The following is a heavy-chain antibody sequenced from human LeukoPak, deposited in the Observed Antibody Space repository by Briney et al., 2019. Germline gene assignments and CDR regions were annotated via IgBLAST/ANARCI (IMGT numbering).Heavy chain of an antibody. Sequence: GGSLRLSCAASGFTFSSYAMSWVRQAPGKGLEWVSAISGSGGSTYYADSVKGRFTISRDNSKNTLYLQMNSLRAEDTAVYYCAKDLSGGLLWFGELTYIPLKPWGQGTLVTVSS. D-gene: IGHD3-10*01. J-gene: IGHJ5*02. CDR3: AKDLSGGLLWFGELTYIPLKP. V-gene: IGHV3-23*01. CDR1: GFTFSSYA. CDR2: ISGSGGST.